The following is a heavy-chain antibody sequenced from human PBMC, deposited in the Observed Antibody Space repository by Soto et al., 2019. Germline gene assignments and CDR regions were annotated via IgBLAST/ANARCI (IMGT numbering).Heavy chain of an antibody. D-gene: IGHD3-3*01. CDR1: GFTFSNAW. CDR3: TTLSITIFGVVLMDV. CDR2: IKSKTDGGTT. V-gene: IGHV3-15*07. Sequence: PGGSLILSCAASGFTFSNAWMNWVRQAPGKGLEWVSRIKSKTDGGTTDYAAPVKGRFTISRDDSKNTLYLQMNSLKTEDTAVYYCTTLSITIFGVVLMDVWGQGTTVTVSS. J-gene: IGHJ6*02.